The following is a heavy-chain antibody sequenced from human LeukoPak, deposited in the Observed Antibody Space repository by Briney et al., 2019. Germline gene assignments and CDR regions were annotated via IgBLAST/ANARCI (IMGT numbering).Heavy chain of an antibody. J-gene: IGHJ4*02. CDR3: ARDTRWGGEDFDY. CDR1: GFTFSSYW. CDR2: IKQDGSEK. V-gene: IGHV3-7*04. Sequence: GGSLRLSCAAFGFTFSSYWMSWVRQAPGKGLEWVANIKQDGSEKYYVDSVKGRLTISRDNAKNSLYLQMNSLRAEDTAVYYCARDTRWGGEDFDYWGQGTLVTVSS. D-gene: IGHD2-2*01.